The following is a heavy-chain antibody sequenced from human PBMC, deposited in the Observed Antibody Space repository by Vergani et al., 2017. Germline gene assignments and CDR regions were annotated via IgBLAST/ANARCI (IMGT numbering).Heavy chain of an antibody. D-gene: IGHD3-16*02. CDR3: ARGQNYDYVWGSYRGLFDY. Sequence: EVQLVESGGGLVQPGRSLRLSCAASGFTFDDYAMHWVRQAPGKGLEWVSGISWNSGSIGYADSVKGRFTISRDNAKNSLYLQMNSLRAEDTAVYYCARGQNYDYVWGSYRGLFDYWGQGTLVTVSS. CDR1: GFTFDDYA. V-gene: IGHV3-9*01. CDR2: ISWNSGSI. J-gene: IGHJ4*02.